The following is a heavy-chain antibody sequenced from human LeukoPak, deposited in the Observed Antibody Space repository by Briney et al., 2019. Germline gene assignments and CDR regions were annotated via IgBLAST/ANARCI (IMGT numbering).Heavy chain of an antibody. CDR2: INWNGGST. Sequence: PGGSLRLSCAASGFTISSSYMSWVRQAPGKGLEWVSGINWNGGSTGYADSVKGRFTISRDNAKNSLYLQMNSLRAEDTALYYCARVKYGDFGAPLDYWGQGTLVTVSS. CDR3: ARVKYGDFGAPLDY. J-gene: IGHJ4*02. CDR1: GFTISSSY. D-gene: IGHD4-17*01. V-gene: IGHV3-20*04.